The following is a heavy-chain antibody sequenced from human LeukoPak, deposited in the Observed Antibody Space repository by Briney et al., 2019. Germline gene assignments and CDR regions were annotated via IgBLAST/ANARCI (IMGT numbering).Heavy chain of an antibody. D-gene: IGHD3-22*01. CDR1: GYSISSGSY. J-gene: IGHJ4*02. CDR3: ARDPRARYYDSSGYYIDN. CDR2: IYHSGNT. V-gene: IGHV4-38-2*02. Sequence: SETLSLTCTVSGYSISSGSYWGWIRQPPGRGLEWIGYIYHSGNTYYNPSLKSRVTISVDTTKNRFSLRLSSVTAADTAVYYCARDPRARYYDSSGYYIDNWGQGALVTVSS.